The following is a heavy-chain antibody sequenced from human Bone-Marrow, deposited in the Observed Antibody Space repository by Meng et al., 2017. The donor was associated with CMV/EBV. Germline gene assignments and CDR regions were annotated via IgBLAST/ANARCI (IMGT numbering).Heavy chain of an antibody. J-gene: IGHJ6*02. Sequence: ASVKVSCKASGYTFTSYDINWVRQATGQGLEWMGWMNPNSGNTGYAQKFQGRVTITRNTSISTAYMELSSLRSEDTAVYYCASGGYCGGDCYIKEDYYYYGMDVWGQGTTVTVSS. CDR3: ASGGYCGGDCYIKEDYYYYGMDV. D-gene: IGHD2-21*01. V-gene: IGHV1-8*03. CDR2: MNPNSGNT. CDR1: GYTFTSYD.